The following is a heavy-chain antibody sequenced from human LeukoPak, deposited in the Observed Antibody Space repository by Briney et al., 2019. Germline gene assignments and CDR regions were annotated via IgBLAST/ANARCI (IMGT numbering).Heavy chain of an antibody. CDR3: ARYCTSAKCNRGFDY. D-gene: IGHD2-2*01. V-gene: IGHV3-7*01. J-gene: IGHJ4*02. CDR1: GFTFSSYW. CDR2: IKQDGSEK. Sequence: GGSLRLSCAASGFTFSSYWMSWVRQAPGKGLEWVANIKQDGSEKYYVDSVKGRFTISRDNAKNSLYLQMNSLRAEDTAVYYCARYCTSAKCNRGFDYWGQGTLVIVSS.